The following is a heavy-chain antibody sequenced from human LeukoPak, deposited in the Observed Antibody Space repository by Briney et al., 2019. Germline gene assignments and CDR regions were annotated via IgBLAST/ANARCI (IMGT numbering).Heavy chain of an antibody. Sequence: GESLKISCRGSGYSFNTYWIGWVRQMPGKGLEWMGIIYPGDSDTRYSPSFQGQVTMSADKSISTAYLQWSSLKASDTAMYYCARYEDSFYFHYWGQGTLVTVSS. D-gene: IGHD3-16*01. J-gene: IGHJ4*02. CDR1: GYSFNTYW. V-gene: IGHV5-51*01. CDR3: ARYEDSFYFHY. CDR2: IYPGDSDT.